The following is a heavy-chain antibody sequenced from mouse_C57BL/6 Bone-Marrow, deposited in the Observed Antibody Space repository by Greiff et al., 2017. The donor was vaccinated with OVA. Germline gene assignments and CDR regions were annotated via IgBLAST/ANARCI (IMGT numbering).Heavy chain of an antibody. CDR1: GYTFTSYW. CDR3: AASYYDYDGGPWYFDV. CDR2: IHPNSGST. V-gene: IGHV1-64*01. Sequence: QVQLQQPGAELVKPGASVKLSCKASGYTFTSYWMHWVKQRPGQGLEWIGMIHPNSGSTNYNEKFKSKATLTVDKSSSTAYMKLSSLTSEDSAVYYCAASYYDYDGGPWYFDVWGTGTTVTVSS. J-gene: IGHJ1*03. D-gene: IGHD2-4*01.